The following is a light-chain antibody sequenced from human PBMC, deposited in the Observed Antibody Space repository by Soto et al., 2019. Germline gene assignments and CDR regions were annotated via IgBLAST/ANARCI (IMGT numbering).Light chain of an antibody. CDR2: GAS. V-gene: IGKV3-15*01. J-gene: IGKJ1*01. CDR3: QQYSVWPKT. CDR1: QSLSSN. Sequence: EIVMTQSPATLSVSPGERATLSCRASQSLSSNLAWYQQKPGQAPRLLIYGASTRATGIPARFSGSGSGTEFTLTISSLQSEDFAVYYCQQYSVWPKTFGQGTKVEIK.